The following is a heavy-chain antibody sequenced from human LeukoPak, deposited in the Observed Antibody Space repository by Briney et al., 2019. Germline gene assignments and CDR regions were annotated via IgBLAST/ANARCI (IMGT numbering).Heavy chain of an antibody. V-gene: IGHV3-9*03. Sequence: PGGSLRLSCAASGFTFDDYAMHWVRQAPGKGLEWVSGISWNSGSIGYADSVKGRFTISRDNAKNSLCLQMNSLRAEDMALYYCAKGGYCSSTSCYMDVWGKGTTVTVSS. J-gene: IGHJ6*03. CDR1: GFTFDDYA. D-gene: IGHD2-2*01. CDR3: AKGGYCSSTSCYMDV. CDR2: ISWNSGSI.